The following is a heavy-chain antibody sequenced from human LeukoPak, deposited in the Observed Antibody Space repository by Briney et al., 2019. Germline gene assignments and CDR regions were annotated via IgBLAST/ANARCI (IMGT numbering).Heavy chain of an antibody. D-gene: IGHD3-10*01. J-gene: IGHJ4*02. V-gene: IGHV1-2*02. Sequence: ASVKVSCKASGGTFSSYAISWVRQAPGQGLEWMGWINPNSGGTNYAQKFQGRVTMTRDTSISTAYMELSRLRSDDTAVYYCARVLSMVRGVPFDYWGQGTLVTVSS. CDR1: GGTFSSYA. CDR2: INPNSGGT. CDR3: ARVLSMVRGVPFDY.